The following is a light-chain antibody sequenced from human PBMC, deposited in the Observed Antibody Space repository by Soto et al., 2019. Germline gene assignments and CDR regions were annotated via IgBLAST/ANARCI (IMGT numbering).Light chain of an antibody. CDR3: QQYGSSHLWT. CDR1: QSISYY. Sequence: EIVLTQSPATLSLSPGERATLSCRASQSISYYLAWYQQKPGQAPRLLIYGASSRATGIPDRFSGSGSGTDFTLTISRLEPEDFAVYYCQQYGSSHLWTFGQGTKVDI. J-gene: IGKJ1*01. V-gene: IGKV3-20*01. CDR2: GAS.